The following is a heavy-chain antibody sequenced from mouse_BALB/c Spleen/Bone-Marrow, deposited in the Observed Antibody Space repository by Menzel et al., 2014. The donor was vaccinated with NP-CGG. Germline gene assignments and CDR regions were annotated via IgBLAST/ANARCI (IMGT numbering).Heavy chain of an antibody. CDR3: ARGSPY. CDR1: GYTFTNYY. V-gene: IGHV1S81*02. D-gene: IGHD6-2*01. Sequence: QVHVKQSGAELVKPGASVKLSCKTSGYTFTNYYIYWVKQRPGQGLEWIGEISPGNGGTNFNERFKSKATLTVDKSSTTAYILLTSLTPEDSAVYYCARGSPYWGQGTLVTVSA. J-gene: IGHJ3*01. CDR2: ISPGNGGT.